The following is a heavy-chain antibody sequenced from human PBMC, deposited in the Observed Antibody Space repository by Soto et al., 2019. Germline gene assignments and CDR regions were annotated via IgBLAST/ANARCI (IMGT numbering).Heavy chain of an antibody. CDR2: ISYDGSNK. CDR3: AKDLGYYGMDV. CDR1: EFTFSSYS. V-gene: IGHV3-30-3*01. J-gene: IGHJ6*02. Sequence: GGSLRLSCAASEFTFSSYSMHWVRQAPGRGLEWVAVISYDGSNKYYADSVKGRFTISRDNSRNTLYLQMNSLRAEDTAVYYCAKDLGYYGMDVWGQGTTVTVSS.